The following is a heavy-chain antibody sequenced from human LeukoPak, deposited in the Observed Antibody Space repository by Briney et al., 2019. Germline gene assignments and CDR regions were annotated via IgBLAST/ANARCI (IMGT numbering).Heavy chain of an antibody. CDR1: GFTFINYA. CDR2: FSVSDGRT. D-gene: IGHD6-13*01. Sequence: GGSLRLSCAASGFTFINYAMSWVRQAPGKGLEYISTFSVSDGRTYYADSVKGRFTISRDNSKYTLYLQMDSLRAEDTAVYYCAKEGLGYSSSWYLNAFDIWGQGTMVTVSS. V-gene: IGHV3-23*01. CDR3: AKEGLGYSSSWYLNAFDI. J-gene: IGHJ3*02.